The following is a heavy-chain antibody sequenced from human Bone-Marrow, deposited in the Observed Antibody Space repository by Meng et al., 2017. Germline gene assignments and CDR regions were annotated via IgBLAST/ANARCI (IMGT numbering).Heavy chain of an antibody. CDR1: GGSISSGSYF. D-gene: IGHD5/OR15-5a*01. J-gene: IGHJ5*01. CDR2: IYHSGNA. V-gene: IGHV4-31*03. Sequence: QVQLQESGPGLVKPSQTLSLTCTVSGGSISSGSYFWSWIRQHPGKGLEWIGYIYHSGNAAYDHSLKSRVTISVDTSKNQFSLKLSSVTATDTAVYYCARRREVVSHRDWFDSWGQGTLVTVSS. CDR3: ARRREVVSHRDWFDS.